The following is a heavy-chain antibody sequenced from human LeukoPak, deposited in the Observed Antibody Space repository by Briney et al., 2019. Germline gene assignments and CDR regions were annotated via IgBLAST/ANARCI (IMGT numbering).Heavy chain of an antibody. CDR3: TRGFYGSGSYSSPGFHAFDM. CDR1: GGSISNTNW. D-gene: IGHD3-10*01. CDR2: IYHSGST. V-gene: IGHV4-4*02. J-gene: IGHJ3*02. Sequence: SETLSLTCGVSGGSISNTNWWSWVRQPPGKGLEWIGEIYHSGSTDYNPSLESRVTILVDKSDNQFSLKLSSVTAADTAVYYCTRGFYGSGSYSSPGFHAFDMWGQGTMVTVSS.